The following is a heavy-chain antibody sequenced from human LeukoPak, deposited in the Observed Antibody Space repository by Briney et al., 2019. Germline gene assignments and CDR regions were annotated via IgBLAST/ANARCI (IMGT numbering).Heavy chain of an antibody. CDR3: ARDPSIAVVDDAFDI. D-gene: IGHD6-19*01. J-gene: IGHJ3*02. CDR1: GYSISSGYY. Sequence: SETLSLTCAVSGYSISSGYYWGWIRQPPGKGLEWIGSIYHSGSTYYNPSLKSRVTISVDTSKNQFSLKLSSVTAADTAVYYCARDPSIAVVDDAFDIWGQGTMVTVSS. V-gene: IGHV4-38-2*02. CDR2: IYHSGST.